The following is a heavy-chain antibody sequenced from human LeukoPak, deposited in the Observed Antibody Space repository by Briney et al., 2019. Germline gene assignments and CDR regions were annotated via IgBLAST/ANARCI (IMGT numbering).Heavy chain of an antibody. V-gene: IGHV1-2*02. D-gene: IGHD4-17*01. J-gene: IGHJ4*02. CDR1: GYTFTGYY. CDR2: INPNSGGT. CDR3: ARVTGEDYGDYY. Sequence: ASVKVSCKASGYTFTGYYMHWVRQAPGQGLEWMGWINPNSGGTNYAQKFQGRVTMTRDTSISTAYMELSRLRSDDTAVYYCARVTGEDYGDYYWGQGTLVTASS.